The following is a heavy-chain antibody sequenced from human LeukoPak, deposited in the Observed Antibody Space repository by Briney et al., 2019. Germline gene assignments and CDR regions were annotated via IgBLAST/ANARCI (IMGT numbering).Heavy chain of an antibody. D-gene: IGHD2-15*01. CDR1: GFSFNTYG. Sequence: GGSLRLSCAASGFSFNTYGMNWVRQAPGKGLEWVSAISDTGNTYHADSVKGRFTISRDSSKNTLFLQMNRLRPEDAAVYYCAKAPVTTCRGAFCYPFDYWGLGTLVTVSS. CDR2: ISDTGNT. J-gene: IGHJ4*02. V-gene: IGHV3-23*01. CDR3: AKAPVTTCRGAFCYPFDY.